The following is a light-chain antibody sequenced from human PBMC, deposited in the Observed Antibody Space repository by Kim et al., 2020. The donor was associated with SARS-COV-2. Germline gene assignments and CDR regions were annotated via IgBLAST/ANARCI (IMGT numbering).Light chain of an antibody. CDR2: DAS. CDR1: QDISNY. V-gene: IGKV1-33*01. Sequence: DIQMTQSPSSLSASVGDRVTITCQASQDISNYLNWYQQKPGKAPKLLIYDASNLETGVPSRFSGSGSGTDFTFTISSLQPEDIATYYCQQYDNPYTFCQGSKLEIK. J-gene: IGKJ2*01. CDR3: QQYDNPYT.